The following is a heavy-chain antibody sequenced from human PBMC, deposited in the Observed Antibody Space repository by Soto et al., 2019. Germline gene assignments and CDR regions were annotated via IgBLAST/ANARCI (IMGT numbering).Heavy chain of an antibody. D-gene: IGHD3-10*01. CDR3: ARAMVRGVIIGQTNYYYYGMDV. J-gene: IGHJ6*02. V-gene: IGHV1-69*13. CDR2: IIPIFGTA. CDR1: GGTFSSYA. Sequence: SVKVSCKASGGTFSSYAISWVRQAPGQGLEWMGGIIPIFGTANYAQKFQGRVTITADESTSTAYMELSSLRSEDTAVYYCARAMVRGVIIGQTNYYYYGMDVWGQGTTVTVSS.